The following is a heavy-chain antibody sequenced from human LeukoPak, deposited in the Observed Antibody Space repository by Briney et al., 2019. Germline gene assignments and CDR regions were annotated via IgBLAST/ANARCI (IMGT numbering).Heavy chain of an antibody. Sequence: PGGSLRLSCAASGFTFSSYWMSWVRQAPGKGLEWVANIKQDGSEKYYVDSVKGRFTISRDNAKNSLHLQMNSLRAEDTAVYYCARDSVHGYYDSSGYSALFDYWGQGTLVTVSS. CDR3: ARDSVHGYYDSSGYSALFDY. CDR2: IKQDGSEK. CDR1: GFTFSSYW. D-gene: IGHD3-22*01. V-gene: IGHV3-7*01. J-gene: IGHJ4*02.